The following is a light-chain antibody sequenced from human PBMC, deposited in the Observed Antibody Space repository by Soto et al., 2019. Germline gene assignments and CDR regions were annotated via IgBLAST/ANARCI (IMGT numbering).Light chain of an antibody. J-gene: IGLJ2*01. CDR1: SSDVGTYDY. V-gene: IGLV2-11*01. Sequence: QSVLTQPRSVSGSPGQSVAVSCTGTSSDVGTYDYVSWYQHHPGKAPKLLVYDVTKRPSGVPDRYSGSKSGNTASLTISSLQSEDEADYYCCSYANNYTFIFGGGTKVTVL. CDR3: CSYANNYTFI. CDR2: DVT.